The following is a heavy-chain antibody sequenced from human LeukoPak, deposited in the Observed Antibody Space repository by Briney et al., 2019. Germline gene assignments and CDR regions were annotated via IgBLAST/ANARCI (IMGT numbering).Heavy chain of an antibody. CDR1: GGSMSPYH. CDR3: ARCLNYYDSSGPNPGFDY. CDR2: IYYSGST. Sequence: SETLSLTCTVSGGSMSPYHWGWIRQPPGKGLEWTGYIYYSGSTNYNPSLNSRVTISVDTSKNQFSLKLSSVTAADTAVYYCARCLNYYDSSGPNPGFDYWGQGTLVTVSS. D-gene: IGHD3-22*01. V-gene: IGHV4-59*01. J-gene: IGHJ4*02.